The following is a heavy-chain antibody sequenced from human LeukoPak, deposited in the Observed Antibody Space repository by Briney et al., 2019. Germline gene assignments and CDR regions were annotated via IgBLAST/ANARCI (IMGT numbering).Heavy chain of an antibody. CDR2: IKEDGSEK. V-gene: IGHV3-7*03. D-gene: IGHD6-6*01. J-gene: IGHJ4*02. CDR3: ASTIATRYFDY. CDR1: GFTFSNYW. Sequence: GGSLRLSCVASGFTFSNYWMSWVRQAPGKGLEWVANIKEDGSEKYYVDSVKGRFTISRDNAKNSLYLLMNSLRAEDTAVYYCASTIATRYFDYWGQGTLVTVSS.